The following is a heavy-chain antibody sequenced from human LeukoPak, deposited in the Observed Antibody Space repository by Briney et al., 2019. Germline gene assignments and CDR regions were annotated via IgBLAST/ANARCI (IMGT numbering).Heavy chain of an antibody. CDR2: IRNKANSYTT. Sequence: PGGSLRLSCSASGFTFSDHYMDWVRQAPGKGLEWVGRIRNKANSYTTEYAASVKGRFTISRDDSKRSLYLRMNSLKTEDTAVYYCARFPDYWGQGTLVTVSS. CDR3: ARFPDY. V-gene: IGHV3-72*01. J-gene: IGHJ4*02. CDR1: GFTFSDHY.